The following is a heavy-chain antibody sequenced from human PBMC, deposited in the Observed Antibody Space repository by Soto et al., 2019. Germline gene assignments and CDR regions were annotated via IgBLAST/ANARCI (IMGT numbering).Heavy chain of an antibody. CDR1: GYTFASYY. Sequence: GASVKVSCKASGYTFASYYMHWVRQAPGQGLDWIGIINPSGGSTNYAQNFQGRVTMTRDTSTSTIYMELTSLRSEDTAVYYCARDFLDYDFWSGYYIGYWGQGTLVTVSS. CDR3: ARDFLDYDFWSGYYIGY. D-gene: IGHD3-3*01. CDR2: INPSGGST. V-gene: IGHV1-46*01. J-gene: IGHJ4*02.